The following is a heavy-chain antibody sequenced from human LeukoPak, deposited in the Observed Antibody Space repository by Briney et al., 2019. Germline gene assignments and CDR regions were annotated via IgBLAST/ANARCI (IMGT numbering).Heavy chain of an antibody. CDR3: AKRAAYYDILTGYYYRVDDAFDI. CDR2: IYSGDST. J-gene: IGHJ3*02. CDR1: GFTFSSYG. V-gene: IGHV3-NL1*01. D-gene: IGHD3-9*01. Sequence: PGGSLRLSCAASGFTFSSYGMHWVRQAPGKGLEWVSVIYSGDSTYYADSVKGRFTISRDNSKNTLYLQMNSLRAEDTAVYYCAKRAAYYDILTGYYYRVDDAFDIWGQGTMVTVSS.